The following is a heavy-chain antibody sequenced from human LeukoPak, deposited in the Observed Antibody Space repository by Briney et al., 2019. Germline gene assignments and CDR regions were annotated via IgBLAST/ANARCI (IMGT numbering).Heavy chain of an antibody. CDR2: ISSSSSTI. D-gene: IGHD4-17*01. J-gene: IGHJ6*02. Sequence: GGSLRLSCAASGFTFSSYSMNWVRQAPGKGLEWVSYISSSSSTIYYADSVKGRFTISRDNAKNSLYLQMNSLRDEDTAVYYCATTVTTFGGMDVWGQGTTVTVSS. V-gene: IGHV3-48*02. CDR1: GFTFSSYS. CDR3: ATTVTTFGGMDV.